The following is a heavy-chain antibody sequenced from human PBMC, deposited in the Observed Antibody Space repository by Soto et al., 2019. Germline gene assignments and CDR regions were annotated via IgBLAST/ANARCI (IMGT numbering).Heavy chain of an antibody. CDR2: IYYSGST. D-gene: IGHD6-13*01. J-gene: IGHJ4*02. CDR1: GGSISSYY. Sequence: SETLSLTCTVSGGSISSYYWSWIRQPPGKGLEWIGYIYYSGSTNYNPSLKSRVTISVDTSKNQFSLKLSSVTAADTAVYYCATSYGSAWYTYWGQGTQVTVSS. V-gene: IGHV4-59*08. CDR3: ATSYGSAWYTY.